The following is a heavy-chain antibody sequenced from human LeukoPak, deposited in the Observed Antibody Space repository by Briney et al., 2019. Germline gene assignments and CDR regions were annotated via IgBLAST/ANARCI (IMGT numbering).Heavy chain of an antibody. Sequence: GASGKVSCKASGYSFTGDYLHWVRQGPGQGLEWMGWINPNSGGTYYAQKFRGRVTMTRDTSISTAYMELRSLRSDDTAVYYCARTTYCSVPTCFGADVWGQGTTVTVSS. V-gene: IGHV1-2*02. CDR2: INPNSGGT. CDR1: GYSFTGDY. D-gene: IGHD2-15*01. CDR3: ARTTYCSVPTCFGADV. J-gene: IGHJ6*02.